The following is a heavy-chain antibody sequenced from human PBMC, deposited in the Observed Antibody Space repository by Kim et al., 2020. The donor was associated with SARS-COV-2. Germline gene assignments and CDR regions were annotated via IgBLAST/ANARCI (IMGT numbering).Heavy chain of an antibody. D-gene: IGHD6-19*01. Sequence: GGSLRLSCAASGFTVSSNYMSWVRQAPGKGLEWVSVIYSGGSTYYADSVKGRFTISRHNSKNTLYLQMNSLRAEDTAVYYCARAPLTYSSGWYGWCDYWGQGTLVTVSS. J-gene: IGHJ4*02. CDR3: ARAPLTYSSGWYGWCDY. CDR2: IYSGGST. V-gene: IGHV3-53*04. CDR1: GFTVSSNY.